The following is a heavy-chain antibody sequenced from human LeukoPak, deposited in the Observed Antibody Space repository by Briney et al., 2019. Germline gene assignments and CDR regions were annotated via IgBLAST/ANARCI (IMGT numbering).Heavy chain of an antibody. CDR1: GFTFSSFW. Sequence: GGSLRLSCLASGFTFSSFWMHWVRQTPGKGLVWVSRIKTDGSSTDYADSVKGRFTISRDNSKNTLYLQMNSLRAEDTAVYYCAKVPPWFGEYYFDYWGQGTLVTVSS. CDR3: AKVPPWFGEYYFDY. CDR2: IKTDGSST. V-gene: IGHV3-74*01. D-gene: IGHD3-10*01. J-gene: IGHJ4*02.